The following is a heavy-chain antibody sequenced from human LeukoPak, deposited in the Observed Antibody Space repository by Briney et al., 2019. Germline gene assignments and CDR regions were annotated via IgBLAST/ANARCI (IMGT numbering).Heavy chain of an antibody. Sequence: ASVKVSCKASGYTFTSYGISWVRQAPGQGLEWMGWISAYNGNTNYAQKLQGRVTMTTDTSTSTAYMELRSLRSEDTAVYYCARGISYITMIVVVITGDAFDIWGQGTMVTVSS. CDR1: GYTFTSYG. V-gene: IGHV1-18*01. J-gene: IGHJ3*02. CDR2: ISAYNGNT. CDR3: ARGISYITMIVVVITGDAFDI. D-gene: IGHD3-22*01.